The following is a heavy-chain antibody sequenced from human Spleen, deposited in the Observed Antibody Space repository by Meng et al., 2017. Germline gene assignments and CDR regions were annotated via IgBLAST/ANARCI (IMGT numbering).Heavy chain of an antibody. CDR2: IYTSGST. J-gene: IGHJ4*02. D-gene: IGHD3-22*01. Sequence: SETLSLTCTVSGGSISSGSYYWSWIRQPAGRGLEWIGRIYTSGSTNYNPSLKSRVTISVDTSKNQFSLKLSSVTAADTAVYYCASQTSYYYDSSGFWLWGQGTLVTVSS. V-gene: IGHV4-61*02. CDR3: ASQTSYYYDSSGFWL. CDR1: GGSISSGSYY.